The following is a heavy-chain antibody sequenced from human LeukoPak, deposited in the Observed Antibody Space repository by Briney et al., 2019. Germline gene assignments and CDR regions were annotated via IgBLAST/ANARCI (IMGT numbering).Heavy chain of an antibody. Sequence: ASVKVSCKASGGTFSSYAISWVRQAPGQGLEWMGGIIPIFGTANYAQKFQGRVTITADESTSTAYVELSSLRSEDTAMYYCARDSDFDSSGYIQHWGQGTLVTVSS. J-gene: IGHJ1*01. CDR2: IIPIFGTA. V-gene: IGHV1-69*13. CDR3: ARDSDFDSSGYIQH. CDR1: GGTFSSYA. D-gene: IGHD3-22*01.